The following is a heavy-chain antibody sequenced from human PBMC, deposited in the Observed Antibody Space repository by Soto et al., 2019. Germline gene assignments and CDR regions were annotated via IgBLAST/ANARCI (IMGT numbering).Heavy chain of an antibody. D-gene: IGHD2-21*02. J-gene: IGHJ6*02. CDR3: ARDLWGYCGTDCYPLDV. CDR1: GGSISSYY. V-gene: IGHV4-59*01. CDR2: MYNSGST. Sequence: SETLSLTCTVSGGSISSYYWSWIRQPPGKGLEWIGYMYNSGSTIYNPSFKSRVTISVDTSKNQFSLKLNSVTAADTAVYYCARDLWGYCGTDCYPLDVWGQGTTVTVSS.